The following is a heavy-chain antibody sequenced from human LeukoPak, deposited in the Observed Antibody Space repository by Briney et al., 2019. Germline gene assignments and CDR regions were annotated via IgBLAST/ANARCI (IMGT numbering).Heavy chain of an antibody. CDR2: IYYTGST. J-gene: IGHJ4*02. CDR3: ARWGSIAVARFDY. D-gene: IGHD6-6*01. V-gene: IGHV4-59*02. CDR1: GGSVSSYY. Sequence: SETLSLTCTVPGGSVSSYYWSWIRQPPGKGLEWIGYIYYTGSTNYNPSLTSRVNISVDTSKNQFSLNLTSVTAAGTAVYYCARWGSIAVARFDYWGQGTLVTVSS.